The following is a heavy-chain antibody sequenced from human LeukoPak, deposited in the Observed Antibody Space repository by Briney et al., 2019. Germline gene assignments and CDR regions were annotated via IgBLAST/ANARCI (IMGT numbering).Heavy chain of an antibody. D-gene: IGHD6-19*01. CDR3: TRAGYSSGFDS. Sequence: GSLRLSCAASGFTFSGYWMHWVRQAPGKGLVWVSRINSDGYSITYADSVKGRFTISRDNAKNTLYLQMNSLIAEDTAVYFCTRAGYSSGFDSWGQGTLVTVSS. CDR2: INSDGYSI. CDR1: GFTFSGYW. V-gene: IGHV3-74*03. J-gene: IGHJ5*01.